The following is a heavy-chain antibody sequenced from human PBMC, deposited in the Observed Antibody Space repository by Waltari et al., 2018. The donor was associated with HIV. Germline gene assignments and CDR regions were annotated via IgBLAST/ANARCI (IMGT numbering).Heavy chain of an antibody. CDR3: ARAGYSSSWYVY. V-gene: IGHV4-34*01. CDR2: INHSGST. CDR1: GGYFIGYY. D-gene: IGHD6-13*01. J-gene: IGHJ4*02. Sequence: QVQLQQWGAGLLKPSEPLSLTCAVYGGYFIGYYWTCIRQPPGKGLVWIGEINHSGSTNYNPSPKSRVTISVDTSKNQFSLKLSSVTAADTAVYYCARAGYSSSWYVYWGQGTLVTVSS.